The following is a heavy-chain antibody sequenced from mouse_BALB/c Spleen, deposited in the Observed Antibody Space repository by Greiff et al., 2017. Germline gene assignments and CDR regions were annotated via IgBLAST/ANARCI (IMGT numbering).Heavy chain of an antibody. CDR2: IDPENGDT. D-gene: IGHD2-2*01. V-gene: IGHV14-4*02. Sequence: EVQLQESGAELVRSGASVKLSCTASGFNIKDYYMHWVKQRPEQGLEWIGWIDPENGDTEYAPKFQGKATMTADTSSNTAYLQLSSLTSEDTAVYYCNQIDGYDDYWGQGTTLTVSS. CDR1: GFNIKDYY. J-gene: IGHJ2*01. CDR3: NQIDGYDDY.